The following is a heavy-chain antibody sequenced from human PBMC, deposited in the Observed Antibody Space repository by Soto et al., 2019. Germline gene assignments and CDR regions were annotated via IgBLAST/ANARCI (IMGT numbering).Heavy chain of an antibody. Sequence: QVQLQESGPGLVKPLETLSLTCTVPGGSITSYYWSWVRQPPGKGLEWIGYIYYNWNINYNPSLKSRLTISLDTSTNQFSLRLSSVTAADTAVYYCATGRVYFGSEYWGQGTLVTVSS. J-gene: IGHJ4*02. CDR3: ATGRVYFGSEY. V-gene: IGHV4-59*01. CDR2: IYYNWNI. D-gene: IGHD3-10*01. CDR1: GGSITSYY.